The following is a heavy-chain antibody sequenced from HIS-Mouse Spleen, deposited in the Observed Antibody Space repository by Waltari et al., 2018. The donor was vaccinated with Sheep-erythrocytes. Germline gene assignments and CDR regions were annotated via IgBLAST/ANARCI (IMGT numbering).Heavy chain of an antibody. Sequence: QVQLVQSGAEVKKPGSSVKVSCKASGGTFSSYAISWVRQAPGQGLEWMGRISPILGIANYATKFQGRVTITADKSTSTAYMELSSLRSEDTAVYYCAQTGATTPHFDYWGQGTLVTVSS. CDR2: ISPILGIA. D-gene: IGHD1-26*01. CDR1: GGTFSSYA. V-gene: IGHV1-69*04. CDR3: AQTGATTPHFDY. J-gene: IGHJ4*02.